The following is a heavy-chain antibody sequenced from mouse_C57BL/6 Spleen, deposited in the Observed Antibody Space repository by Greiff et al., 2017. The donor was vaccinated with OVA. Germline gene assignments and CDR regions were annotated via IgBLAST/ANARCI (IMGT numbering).Heavy chain of an antibody. CDR3: ARRGYYYGSSYYAMDY. CDR2: IDPSDSET. V-gene: IGHV1-52*01. CDR1: GYTFTSYW. J-gene: IGHJ4*01. D-gene: IGHD1-1*01. Sequence: QVQLQQPGAELVRPGSSVKLSCKASGYTFTSYWMHWVKQRPIQGLEWIGNIDPSDSETHYNQKFKDKATLTVDKSSRTAYMQLSSLTYEDSAVYYCARRGYYYGSSYYAMDYWGQGTSVTVSS.